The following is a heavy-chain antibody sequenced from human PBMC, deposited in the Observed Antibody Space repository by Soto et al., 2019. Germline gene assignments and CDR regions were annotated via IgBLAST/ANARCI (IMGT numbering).Heavy chain of an antibody. D-gene: IGHD3-10*01. CDR3: ARGGPHIDY. V-gene: IGHV1-3*01. Sequence: ASGKVSCNASGNTVPNYAMHWVSQAPGQRLEWMGWINAGNGNKKYSKKFQGRVTITRDTSARKDYMELRRLRYEETAVYYCARGGPHIDYWGQGTLVTVSS. J-gene: IGHJ4*02. CDR2: INAGNGNK. CDR1: GNTVPNYA.